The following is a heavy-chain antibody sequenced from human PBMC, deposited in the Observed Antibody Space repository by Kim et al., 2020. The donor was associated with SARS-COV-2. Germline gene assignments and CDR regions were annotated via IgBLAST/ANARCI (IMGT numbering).Heavy chain of an antibody. CDR1: GFAFDDYA. V-gene: IGHV3-9*01. CDR2: ISWNSGSI. Sequence: GGSLRLSCAASGFAFDDYAMHWVRQLPGKGLEWVSGISWNSGSIGYADSVQGRFTISRDNAKNSLYLQMNSLRAEDTALYYCAKDIGGSSGGNSTFDYWGQGTQVTVSS. CDR3: AKDIGGSSGGNSTFDY. J-gene: IGHJ4*02. D-gene: IGHD2-15*01.